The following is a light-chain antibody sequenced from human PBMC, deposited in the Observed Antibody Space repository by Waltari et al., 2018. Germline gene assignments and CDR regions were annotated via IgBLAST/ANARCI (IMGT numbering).Light chain of an antibody. J-gene: IGLJ3*02. Sequence: NFMLTQPHSVSESPGQTVTISCTARSGSIASNHVQWHQRRPDSAPKTLIYEDNKRPSGVPDRFSGSIDSSSNSASLTISGLKTEDEADYYCQSFQNSQTVFGGGTKLTVL. CDR3: QSFQNSQTV. V-gene: IGLV6-57*02. CDR1: SGSIASNH. CDR2: EDN.